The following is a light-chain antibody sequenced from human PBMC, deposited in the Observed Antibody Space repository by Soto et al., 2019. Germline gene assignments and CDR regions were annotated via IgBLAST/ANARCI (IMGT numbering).Light chain of an antibody. CDR3: QQYGSSPTIT. V-gene: IGKV3-20*01. CDR2: GAS. J-gene: IGKJ5*01. CDR1: HSVSSTY. Sequence: EIVSAQSPGTLTLPPGESATLSCRASHSVSSTYLAWYQQKPGQAHRLIIYGASSRATGIPDRFSGSGSGTDFTLTISRLEPKDFAVYYCQQYGSSPTITFGQGTRVEIK.